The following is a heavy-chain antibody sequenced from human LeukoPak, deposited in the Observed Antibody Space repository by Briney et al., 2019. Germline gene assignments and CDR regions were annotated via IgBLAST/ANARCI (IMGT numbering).Heavy chain of an antibody. V-gene: IGHV1-2*02. CDR2: INPNSGGT. CDR3: AREVPAASFDY. D-gene: IGHD2-2*01. CDR1: GYTFTGYY. Sequence: ASVKVSCKASGYTFTGYYMHWVRQAPGQGLEGMGWINPNSGGTNYAQKFQGRVTLTRDTSISTAYMELSRLRSDETAVYYCAREVPAASFDYWGQGTLVTVSS. J-gene: IGHJ4*02.